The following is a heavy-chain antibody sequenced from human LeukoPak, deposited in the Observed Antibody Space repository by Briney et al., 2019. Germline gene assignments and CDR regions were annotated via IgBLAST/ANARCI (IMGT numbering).Heavy chain of an antibody. V-gene: IGHV1-8*01. Sequence: ASVKVSCKASGYTFTSYDINWVRQATGQGLEWMGWMNPNSGNTGYAQKFQGRVTMTRNTSISTAYMELSRLRSEDTAVYYCARLFLSQPEYYCYYYMDVWGKGATVTVSS. D-gene: IGHD1-14*01. J-gene: IGHJ6*03. CDR3: ARLFLSQPEYYCYYYMDV. CDR1: GYTFTSYD. CDR2: MNPNSGNT.